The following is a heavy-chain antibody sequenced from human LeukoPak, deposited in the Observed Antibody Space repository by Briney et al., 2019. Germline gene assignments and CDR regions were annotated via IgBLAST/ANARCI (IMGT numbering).Heavy chain of an antibody. CDR2: ISSSSSYI. CDR3: ARGSITILGVPRAFDI. V-gene: IGHV3-21*01. D-gene: IGHD3-3*01. Sequence: PGGSLRLSCAASGFTFSSYSMNWVRQAPGKGLEWVSSISSSSSYIYYADSVKGRFTISRDNAKNSLYLQMNSLRAEDTAVYYCARGSITILGVPRAFDIWGQGTMVTVSS. J-gene: IGHJ3*02. CDR1: GFTFSSYS.